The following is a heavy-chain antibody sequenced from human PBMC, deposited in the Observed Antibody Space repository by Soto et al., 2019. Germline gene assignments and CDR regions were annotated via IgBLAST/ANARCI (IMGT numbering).Heavy chain of an antibody. CDR2: VYYSGST. Sequence: QLQLQESGPGLVKPSETLSLTCTVSGGSISSSSFYWGWIRQPPGKGLEWIGSVYYSGSTYYNPSLKSRVTISADTSKNQFSLKLSSVTAADTAVYYCVRHVMMAYMDVWGKGTTVTVSS. CDR3: VRHVMMAYMDV. CDR1: GGSISSSSFY. V-gene: IGHV4-39*01. J-gene: IGHJ6*03. D-gene: IGHD3-16*01.